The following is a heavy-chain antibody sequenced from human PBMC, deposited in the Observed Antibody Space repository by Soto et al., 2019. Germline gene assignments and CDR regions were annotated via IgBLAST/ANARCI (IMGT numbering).Heavy chain of an antibody. V-gene: IGHV3-33*01. CDR1: GFTFSSYG. J-gene: IGHJ6*02. Sequence: QVQLVESGGGVVQPGRSLRLSCAASGFTFSSYGMHWVRQAPGKGLEWVAVIWHDGSDNYYADSVKGRFTISRDNSKNTLYLQMNSLRAEDTAVYYCARDWRGVNYAMDVWGQGTTVTVSS. CDR3: ARDWRGVNYAMDV. CDR2: IWHDGSDN. D-gene: IGHD3-10*01.